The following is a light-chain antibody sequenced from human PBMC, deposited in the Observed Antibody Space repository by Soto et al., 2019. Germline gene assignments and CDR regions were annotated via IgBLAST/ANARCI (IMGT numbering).Light chain of an antibody. CDR1: QGISSC. V-gene: IGKV1-39*01. CDR2: AAS. J-gene: IGKJ1*01. CDR3: QQIYVAPVT. Sequence: DIQMTQSPSSLSASVGDRVTITCRESQGISSCLNWYQQKPGKAPRLLVYAASNLQSGVPSRFSGSESGTDFILTISSLQPEDFATYYCQQIYVAPVTFGQGTKVEIK.